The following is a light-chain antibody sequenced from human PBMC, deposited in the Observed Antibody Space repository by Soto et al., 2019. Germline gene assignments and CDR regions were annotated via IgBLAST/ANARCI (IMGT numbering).Light chain of an antibody. J-gene: IGKJ1*01. Sequence: EIVMTHSQVAVSLSPCARVTLSSSASPSASSNLAWYQQKPGQAPSLLFYGALTRATSIPAGCSGTGSGTEFTLTSSSLQSEDCALYYCGQYNDWPMTFGHGTKVDIK. CDR3: GQYNDWPMT. V-gene: IGKV3-15*01. CDR2: GAL. CDR1: PSASSN.